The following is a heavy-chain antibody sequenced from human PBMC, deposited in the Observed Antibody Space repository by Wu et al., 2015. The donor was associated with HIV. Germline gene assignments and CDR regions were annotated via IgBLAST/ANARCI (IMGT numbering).Heavy chain of an antibody. CDR2: IYYNGDT. D-gene: IGHD4-17*01. V-gene: IGHV4-30-4*08. Sequence: QVQLQESGPGLVEPSQTLSLTCTVSGGSVSSGDYYWTWLRQSPGKGLEWIGYIYYNGDTYYNPSLKSRVSMTVDTSRNQFSLNLTSVTAADTALYYCARAATVTTGFDFWGQGMLVTVSS. J-gene: IGHJ4*02. CDR3: ARAATVTTGFDF. CDR1: GGSVSSGDYY.